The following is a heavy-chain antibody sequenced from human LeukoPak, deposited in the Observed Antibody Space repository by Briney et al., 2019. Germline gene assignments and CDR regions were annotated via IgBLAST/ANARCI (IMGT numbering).Heavy chain of an antibody. Sequence: ASETLSLTCTVSGGSISSYYWSWIRQPPGKGLEWIGYIYYSGSTNYNPSLKSRVTISVDTSKNQFSLKLSSVTAADTAVYYCARGRTXDAFDIXXQGTMVTVXS. CDR1: GGSISSYY. V-gene: IGHV4-59*01. CDR2: IYYSGST. J-gene: IGHJ3*02. CDR3: ARGRTXDAFDI. D-gene: IGHD3-10*01.